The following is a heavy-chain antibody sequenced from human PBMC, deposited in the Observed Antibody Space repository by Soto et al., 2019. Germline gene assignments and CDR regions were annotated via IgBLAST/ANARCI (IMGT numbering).Heavy chain of an antibody. CDR2: MNPNSGNT. CDR3: ARGTHYDFWSGYYPYYYYYMDV. V-gene: IGHV1-8*01. D-gene: IGHD3-3*01. J-gene: IGHJ6*03. Sequence: ASVNVSCKASGYTFTSYYINWVRQATGQGLEWMGWMNPNSGNTGYAQKFQGRVTMTRNTSISTAYMELSSLRSEDTAVYYCARGTHYDFWSGYYPYYYYYMDVWGKGTTVTVSS. CDR1: GYTFTSYY.